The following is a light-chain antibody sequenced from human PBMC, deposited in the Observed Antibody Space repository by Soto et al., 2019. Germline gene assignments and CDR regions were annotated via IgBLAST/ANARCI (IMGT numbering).Light chain of an antibody. V-gene: IGKV3-11*01. Sequence: EIVLAQSPATLSLSPGERATLSCRASQNVRTYLAWYQQKPGQAPRLLIYDASTTATGVPARFSGSGSGTDFTLTISRLEPEDFAVYYCQQRSNWPPYPFGQGTKLEVK. J-gene: IGKJ2*01. CDR3: QQRSNWPPYP. CDR1: QNVRTY. CDR2: DAS.